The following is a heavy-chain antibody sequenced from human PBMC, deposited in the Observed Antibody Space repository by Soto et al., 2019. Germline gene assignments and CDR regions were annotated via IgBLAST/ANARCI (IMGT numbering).Heavy chain of an antibody. CDR1: GFTFSGYA. V-gene: IGHV3-23*01. D-gene: IGHD1-26*01. Sequence: GGSLRLSRAASGFTFSGYAMTWVRQAPGKGLEWVSATTPGGETTYYADSVKGRFTISRDNSINTLYLQMNSLRAEDTAVYYCAKDSPLSGKYQDLDYWGQGTLVTVSS. CDR2: TTPGGETT. CDR3: AKDSPLSGKYQDLDY. J-gene: IGHJ4*02.